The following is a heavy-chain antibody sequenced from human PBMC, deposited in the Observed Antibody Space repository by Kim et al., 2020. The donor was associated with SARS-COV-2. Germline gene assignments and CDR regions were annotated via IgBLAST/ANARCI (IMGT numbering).Heavy chain of an antibody. CDR3: ARHAVAGTFVFDY. J-gene: IGHJ4*02. Sequence: YHPSLKSRVALSVDTTKKPFSLKLGSVTAADTAVYYCARHAVAGTFVFDYWDQGTLVTVSS. D-gene: IGHD6-19*01. V-gene: IGHV4-39*01.